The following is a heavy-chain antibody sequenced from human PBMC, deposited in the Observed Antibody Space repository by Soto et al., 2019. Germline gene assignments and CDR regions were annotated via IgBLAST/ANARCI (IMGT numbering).Heavy chain of an antibody. CDR3: ARLGYDSSEYPFDY. CDR2: IYPADSDT. V-gene: IGHV5-51*03. Sequence: GESLKISGKGSGYSFSIFWIGWVLQMPGKGLEWMGVIYPADSDTRYSPSFEGQVTISADKSFSTVYLQWSSLKASDTAMYYCARLGYDSSEYPFDYWGQGTLVTVSS. CDR1: GYSFSIFW. J-gene: IGHJ4*02. D-gene: IGHD3-22*01.